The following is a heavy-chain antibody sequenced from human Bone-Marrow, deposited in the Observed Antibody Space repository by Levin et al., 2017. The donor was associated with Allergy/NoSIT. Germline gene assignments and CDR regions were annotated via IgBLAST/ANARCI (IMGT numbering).Heavy chain of an antibody. CDR1: GFSFSSYW. CDR2: IKQEGTEK. Sequence: GGSLRLSCAVSGFSFSSYWMSWVRQAPGKGLEWVANIKQEGTEKYYVDSVKGRFTISRDNAKNSLYLQMNSLRAEDTAVYYCARDRSWYDSWGQGTLVTVSS. D-gene: IGHD6-13*01. J-gene: IGHJ5*02. V-gene: IGHV3-7*04. CDR3: ARDRSWYDS.